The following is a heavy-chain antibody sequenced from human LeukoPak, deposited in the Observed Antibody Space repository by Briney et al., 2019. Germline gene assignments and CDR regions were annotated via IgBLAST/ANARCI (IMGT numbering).Heavy chain of an antibody. CDR1: GFTFSSYW. Sequence: GGSLRLSCAASGFTFSSYWMSWVRQAPGKGLEWVANIKQDGSEKYYVDSVKGRFTISRDNAKNSLYLQMNSLRAEDTAVYYCARDEDDYGDYYFYYWGQGTLVTVSS. CDR3: ARDEDDYGDYYFYY. D-gene: IGHD4-17*01. V-gene: IGHV3-7*01. J-gene: IGHJ4*02. CDR2: IKQDGSEK.